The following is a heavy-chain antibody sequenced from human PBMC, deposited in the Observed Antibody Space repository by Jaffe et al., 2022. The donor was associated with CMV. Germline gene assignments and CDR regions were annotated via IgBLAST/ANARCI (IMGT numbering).Heavy chain of an antibody. V-gene: IGHV4-34*01. CDR2: INHSGST. Sequence: QVQLQQWGAGLLKPSETLSLTCAVYGGSFSGYYWSWIRQPPGKGLEWIGEINHSGSTNYNPSLKSRVTISVDTSKNQFSLKLSSVTAADTAVYYCARGQSGFWSGITRYNWFDPWGQGTLVTVSS. D-gene: IGHD3-3*01. CDR3: ARGQSGFWSGITRYNWFDP. J-gene: IGHJ5*02. CDR1: GGSFSGYY.